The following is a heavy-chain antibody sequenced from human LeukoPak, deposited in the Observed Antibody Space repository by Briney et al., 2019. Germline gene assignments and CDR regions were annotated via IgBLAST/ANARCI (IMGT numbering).Heavy chain of an antibody. D-gene: IGHD6-19*01. J-gene: IGHJ3*02. Sequence: GGSLRLSCAASGFTFSSYSMNWVRQAPGKGLEWVSSISSGSSYIYYADSVKGRFTISRDNAKNSLYLQMNSLRAEDTAVYYCASMPGIAVAGPDAFDIWGQGTMVTVSS. CDR3: ASMPGIAVAGPDAFDI. CDR1: GFTFSSYS. V-gene: IGHV3-21*01. CDR2: ISSGSSYI.